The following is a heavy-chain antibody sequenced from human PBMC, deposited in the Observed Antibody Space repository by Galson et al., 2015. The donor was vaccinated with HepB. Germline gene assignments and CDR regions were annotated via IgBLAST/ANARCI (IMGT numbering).Heavy chain of an antibody. D-gene: IGHD2-2*01. V-gene: IGHV1-24*01. CDR2: FDPEDGET. Sequence: SVKVSCKVSGYTLTELSMHWVRQAPGKGLEWMGGFDPEDGETIYAQKFQGRVTMTEDTSTYTAYMELRSLRSDDTAVYYCARDENCSSTSCHPYYYYYMDVWGKGTTVTVSS. CDR3: ARDENCSSTSCHPYYYYYMDV. CDR1: GYTLTELS. J-gene: IGHJ6*03.